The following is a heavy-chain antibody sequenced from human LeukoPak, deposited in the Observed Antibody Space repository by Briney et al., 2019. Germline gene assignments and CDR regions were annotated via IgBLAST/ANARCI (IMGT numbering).Heavy chain of an antibody. D-gene: IGHD6-13*01. Sequence: SETLSLTCTVSGGSISSYYWSWIRQPPGKGLEWIGYIYYSGSTNYNPSLKSRVTMSVDTSKNQFSLKLSSVTAADTAVYYCARDIKQQLANWFDPWGQGTLVTVSS. CDR2: IYYSGST. CDR1: GGSISSYY. V-gene: IGHV4-59*12. J-gene: IGHJ5*02. CDR3: ARDIKQQLANWFDP.